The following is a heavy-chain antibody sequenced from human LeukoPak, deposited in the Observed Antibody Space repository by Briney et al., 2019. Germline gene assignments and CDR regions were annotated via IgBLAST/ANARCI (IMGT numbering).Heavy chain of an antibody. CDR3: AKRGVVIRVILVGFHKEAYYFDS. Sequence: GGSLRLSCAVSGITLSNYGMSWVRQAPGKGLEWVAGISDSGGRTNYADSVKGRFTFSRDNPKNTLYLQMNSLRAEDTAVYFCAKRGVVIRVILVGFHKEAYYFDSWGQGALVTVSS. CDR2: ISDSGGRT. D-gene: IGHD3-22*01. J-gene: IGHJ4*02. CDR1: GITLSNYG. V-gene: IGHV3-23*01.